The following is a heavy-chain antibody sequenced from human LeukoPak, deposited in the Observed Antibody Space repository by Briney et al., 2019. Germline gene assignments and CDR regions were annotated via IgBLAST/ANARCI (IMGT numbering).Heavy chain of an antibody. V-gene: IGHV4-34*01. CDR3: ALRSTDTANWFDP. CDR2: INHSGST. J-gene: IGHJ5*02. CDR1: GGSISNYY. Sequence: PSETLSLTCTVSGGSISNYYWSWIRQPPGKGLEWIGEINHSGSTNYNPSLKSRVTILIDTSKNQFSLKLSSVTAADTAVYYCALRSTDTANWFDPWGQGTLVTVSS.